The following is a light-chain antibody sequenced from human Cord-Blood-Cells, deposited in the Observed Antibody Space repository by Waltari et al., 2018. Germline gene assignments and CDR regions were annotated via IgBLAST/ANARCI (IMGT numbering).Light chain of an antibody. CDR3: ETWDSNTHV. Sequence: QPVLTQSSSASASLGSSVKLTCTLSSGHSSYIIPWHQQQPGKAPRYLMKLEGSGSYNKGSGVPDRFSVSSSGADRYLTISNLQSEDEDDYYCETWDSNTHVFGTGTKVTVL. CDR1: SGHSSYI. CDR2: LEGSGSY. J-gene: IGLJ1*01. V-gene: IGLV4-60*03.